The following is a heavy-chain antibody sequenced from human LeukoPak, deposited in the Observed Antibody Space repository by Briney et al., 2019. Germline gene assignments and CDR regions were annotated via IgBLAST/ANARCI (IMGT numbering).Heavy chain of an antibody. CDR1: GYTFTSYD. Sequence: GAAVKVSCKASGYTFTSYDIKWVGRAAGQGLEWMGWINPNSGNTGYAQKFQGRVTITRNTSISTAYMELSSLRSEDTAVYYCARGSVWLVYYYYMDVWGKGTTVTVSS. V-gene: IGHV1-8*03. D-gene: IGHD3-22*01. J-gene: IGHJ6*03. CDR2: INPNSGNT. CDR3: ARGSVWLVYYYYMDV.